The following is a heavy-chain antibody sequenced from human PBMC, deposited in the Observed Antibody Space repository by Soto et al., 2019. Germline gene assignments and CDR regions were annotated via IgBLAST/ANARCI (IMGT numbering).Heavy chain of an antibody. Sequence: GGSLRLSCAASGFTFSSYGMHWVRQAPGKGLEWVAVIWYDGSNKYYADSVKGRFTISRDNSKDTLYLQMNSLRAEDTAVYYCARGRGYSYGYHNWFDPWGQGTLVTVSS. D-gene: IGHD5-18*01. J-gene: IGHJ5*02. CDR2: IWYDGSNK. V-gene: IGHV3-33*01. CDR1: GFTFSSYG. CDR3: ARGRGYSYGYHNWFDP.